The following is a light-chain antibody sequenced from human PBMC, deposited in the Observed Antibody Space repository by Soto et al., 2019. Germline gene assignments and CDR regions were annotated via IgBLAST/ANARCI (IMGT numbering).Light chain of an antibody. Sequence: DIQVTQSPSTLSASVGDRVTITCRASQTISTWMAWYQQKPGKAPKLLIYDASTLESGVPSRFSGSGSGTEFTLIISGLQPDDYATYYCQQYNSFSSFGQGTKVDIK. CDR2: DAS. J-gene: IGKJ1*01. CDR1: QTISTW. V-gene: IGKV1-5*01. CDR3: QQYNSFSS.